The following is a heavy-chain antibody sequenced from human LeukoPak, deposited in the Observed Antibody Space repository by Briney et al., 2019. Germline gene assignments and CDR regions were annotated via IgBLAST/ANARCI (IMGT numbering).Heavy chain of an antibody. CDR2: IYSGGST. J-gene: IGHJ5*02. CDR1: EFSVGSNY. D-gene: IGHD4-23*01. Sequence: GGSLRLSCAASEFSVGSNYMTWVRQAPGKGLEWVSLIYSGGSTYYADSVKGRFTISRDNSKNTLYLQMNSLRAEDTAVYYCARHRIRWRRFDPWGQGTLVTVSS. CDR3: ARHRIRWRRFDP. V-gene: IGHV3-66*04.